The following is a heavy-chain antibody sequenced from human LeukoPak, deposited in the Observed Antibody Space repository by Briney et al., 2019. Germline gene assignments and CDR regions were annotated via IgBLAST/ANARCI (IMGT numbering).Heavy chain of an antibody. CDR2: INPSGGST. Sequence: ASVKVSCKASGSTFTSYYMHWVRQAPGQGREWMGIINPSGGSTSYAQKFQGRVTMTRDTSTSTVYMELSSLRSEDTAVYYCARDWLPYYYGSGNYNWFDPWGEGTLVTVSS. D-gene: IGHD3-10*01. V-gene: IGHV1-46*01. CDR3: ARDWLPYYYGSGNYNWFDP. CDR1: GSTFTSYY. J-gene: IGHJ5*02.